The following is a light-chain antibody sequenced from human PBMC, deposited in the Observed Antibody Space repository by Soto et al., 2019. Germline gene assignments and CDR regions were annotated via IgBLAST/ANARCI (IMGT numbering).Light chain of an antibody. Sequence: QSVLTQPASVSGALGQSSNSAWTGTSRGIGGYKYVSWYQQHPGKAPKLIIFEVSNRPSGVSDRFSGSNSGNTASLTISGLQAEDEADYYCTSYSRYRVLVFGGGTKGTVL. CDR2: EVS. CDR3: TSYSRYRVLV. V-gene: IGLV2-14*01. J-gene: IGLJ3*02. CDR1: SRGIGGYKY.